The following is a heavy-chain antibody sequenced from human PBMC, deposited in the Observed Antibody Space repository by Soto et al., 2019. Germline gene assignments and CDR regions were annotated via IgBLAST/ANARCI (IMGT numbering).Heavy chain of an antibody. CDR3: TTERCTGTNCYVENAFDV. V-gene: IGHV3-15*01. CDR2: IKTIAGGGTT. J-gene: IGHJ3*01. Sequence: EVQLVESGGGLVEPGGSLRLSCAASGFTFNDAWMTWVRQGPGKGLEWVGRIKTIAGGGTTDYTAPVKGRFTISRDDSKNTVYLQMNSLKIEDTAVYYCTTERCTGTNCYVENAFDVWGQGTMVTVSS. D-gene: IGHD1-1*01. CDR1: GFTFNDAW.